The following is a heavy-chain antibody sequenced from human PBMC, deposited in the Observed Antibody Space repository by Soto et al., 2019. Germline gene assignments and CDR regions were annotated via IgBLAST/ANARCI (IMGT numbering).Heavy chain of an antibody. CDR2: ITNSGSTK. Sequence: GGSLRLSCAASGFPFSDYYMSWIRQAPGEGLEWVSHITNSGSTKYYADSVKGRFTISRDNAKNSLFLQMNSLRAEDTAVYYCARTLAARFDYWGQGTPVTVSS. V-gene: IGHV3-11*01. CDR3: ARTLAARFDY. J-gene: IGHJ4*02. CDR1: GFPFSDYY. D-gene: IGHD6-6*01.